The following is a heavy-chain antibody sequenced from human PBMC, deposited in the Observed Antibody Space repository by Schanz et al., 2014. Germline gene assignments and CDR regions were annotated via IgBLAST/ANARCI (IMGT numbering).Heavy chain of an antibody. V-gene: IGHV3-33*08. J-gene: IGHJ4*02. D-gene: IGHD1-1*01. CDR3: ARDRRNADLDY. CDR2: IGVDGTTT. Sequence: QVRLVESGGGVVQPGRSLRLSCAASGFTLSSYGMHWVRQAPGKGLEWVSVIGVDGTTTYYADSVKGRFTISRDNSKNTLYLEMNSLRAEDTALYYCARDRRNADLDYWGQGTLVTVSS. CDR1: GFTLSSYG.